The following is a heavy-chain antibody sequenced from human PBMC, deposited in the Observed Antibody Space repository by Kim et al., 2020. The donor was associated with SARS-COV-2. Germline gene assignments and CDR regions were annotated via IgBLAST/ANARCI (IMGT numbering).Heavy chain of an antibody. V-gene: IGHV5-10-1*01. CDR3: ARVSETVGFDP. D-gene: IGHD1-1*01. Sequence: SNASPSFQGHVTMSADKSISTAYLQWSSLKASDTAIYYCARVSETVGFDPWGQGTLVTVSS. J-gene: IGHJ5*02. CDR2: S.